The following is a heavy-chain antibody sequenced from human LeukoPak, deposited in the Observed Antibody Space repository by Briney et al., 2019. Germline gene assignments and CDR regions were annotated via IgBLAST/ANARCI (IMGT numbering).Heavy chain of an antibody. CDR1: GYTFNSYD. V-gene: IGHV1-3*01. CDR2: INAGNGNT. D-gene: IGHD2-21*02. CDR3: ARRFCGGDCYPDY. J-gene: IGHJ4*02. Sequence: ASVKVSCKASGYTFNSYDINWVRQATGQGLEWMGWINAGNGNTKYSQKFQGRVTITRDTSASTAYMELSSLRSEDTAVYYCARRFCGGDCYPDYWGQGTLVTVSS.